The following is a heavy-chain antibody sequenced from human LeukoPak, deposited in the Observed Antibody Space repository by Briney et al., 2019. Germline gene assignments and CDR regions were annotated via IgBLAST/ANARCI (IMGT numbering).Heavy chain of an antibody. V-gene: IGHV3-74*01. Sequence: GGSLRLSCAASGFTFSAYWMHWVRQAPGKGLVWVSRVKYDGSTTTYADSVKGRFTISRDNAKNILYLQMHSLRVEDTPVYYCARYLDWLLFDYWGQGTLVTVSS. CDR2: VKYDGSTT. D-gene: IGHD3-9*01. J-gene: IGHJ4*02. CDR1: GFTFSAYW. CDR3: ARYLDWLLFDY.